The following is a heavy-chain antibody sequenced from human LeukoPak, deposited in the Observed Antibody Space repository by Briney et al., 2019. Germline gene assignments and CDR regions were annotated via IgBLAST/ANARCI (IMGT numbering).Heavy chain of an antibody. J-gene: IGHJ5*02. D-gene: IGHD2-2*01. CDR3: ARDGGYCSSTSCYLSWWFDP. Sequence: ASVKVSCKASGYTFTSYYMHWVRQAPGQGLEWMGIINPSGGSTSYAQKFQGRVTITRDTSASTAYMELSSLRSEDTAVYYCARDGGYCSSTSCYLSWWFDPWGQGTLVTVSS. CDR1: GYTFTSYY. CDR2: INPSGGST. V-gene: IGHV1-46*01.